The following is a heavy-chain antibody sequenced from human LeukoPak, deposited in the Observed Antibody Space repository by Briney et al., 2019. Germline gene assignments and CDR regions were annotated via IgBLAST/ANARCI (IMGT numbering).Heavy chain of an antibody. CDR2: ISERGGST. Sequence: GGSLRLSCVVSGITLSNYAMTWVRQAPGKGLEWVSYISERGGSTTYADSVKGRFTISRDTSLNTLYLQMNNLRAEDTAVYFCAKRGVVIRGILVIGYHQEAYHYDFWGQGVLVTVSS. V-gene: IGHV3-23*01. D-gene: IGHD3-10*01. CDR3: AKRGVVIRGILVIGYHQEAYHYDF. CDR1: GITLSNYA. J-gene: IGHJ4*02.